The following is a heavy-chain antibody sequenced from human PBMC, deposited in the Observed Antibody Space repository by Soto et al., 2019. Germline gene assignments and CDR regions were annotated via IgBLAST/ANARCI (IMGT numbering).Heavy chain of an antibody. CDR3: ARDRIAAAGYDAFDI. CDR1: GFTFSSYS. D-gene: IGHD6-13*01. J-gene: IGHJ3*02. CDR2: ISSSSSYI. V-gene: IGHV3-21*01. Sequence: PGGSLRLSCAAPGFTFSSYSMNWVRQAPGKGLEWVSSISSSSSYIYYADSVKGRFTISRDNAKNSLYLQMNSLRAEDTAVYYCARDRIAAAGYDAFDIWGQGTMVTVSS.